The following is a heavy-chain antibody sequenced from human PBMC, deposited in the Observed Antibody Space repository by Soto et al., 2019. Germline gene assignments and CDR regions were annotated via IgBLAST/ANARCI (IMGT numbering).Heavy chain of an antibody. J-gene: IGHJ4*02. CDR1: GYTFTGYY. Sequence: ASVKVSCKASGYTFTGYYMHWVRQAPGQGLEWMGWINPNSGGTNYAQKFQGRVTMTRDTSISTAYMELSRLRSDDTAVYYCTSYTAVAGTLDFDYWGQGTLVAVSS. D-gene: IGHD6-19*01. CDR3: TSYTAVAGTLDFDY. CDR2: INPNSGGT. V-gene: IGHV1-2*02.